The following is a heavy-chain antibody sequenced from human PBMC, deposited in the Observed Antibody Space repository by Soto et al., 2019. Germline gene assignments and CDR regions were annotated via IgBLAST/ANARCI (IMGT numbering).Heavy chain of an antibody. V-gene: IGHV1-18*01. J-gene: IGHJ6*03. D-gene: IGHD3-9*01. CDR3: ARETYDILTGYFLLRYYYMDV. CDR1: GYTFTSYG. Sequence: RASVKVSCKASGYTFTSYGISWVRQAPGQGLEWMGWISAYNGNTNYAQKLQGRVTMTTDTSTSTAYMELRSLRSDDTAVYYCARETYDILTGYFLLRYYYMDVWGKGTTVTVSS. CDR2: ISAYNGNT.